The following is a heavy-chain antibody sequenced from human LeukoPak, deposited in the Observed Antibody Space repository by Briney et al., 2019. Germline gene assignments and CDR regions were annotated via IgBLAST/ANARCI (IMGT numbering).Heavy chain of an antibody. Sequence: PSETLSLTCSVPGGSIISASYYWGWIRQPPGKGLEWIGNIYYSGSTNYNPSLKSRVTISVDTSQGHFSLKLSSVTAADTAVYFCARHVSLDDSSGYYYPHYYFYMDVWGKGTTVTVSS. J-gene: IGHJ6*03. CDR2: IYYSGST. CDR1: GGSIISASYY. CDR3: ARHVSLDDSSGYYYPHYYFYMDV. D-gene: IGHD3-22*01. V-gene: IGHV4-39*01.